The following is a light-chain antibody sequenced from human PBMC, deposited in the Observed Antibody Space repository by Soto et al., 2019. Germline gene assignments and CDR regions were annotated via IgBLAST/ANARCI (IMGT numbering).Light chain of an antibody. CDR1: QSVSNSY. J-gene: IGKJ1*01. Sequence: EIVMTQSPATLSLSPGERATLSCRASQSVSNSYLAWYQQKPGQAPRLLIYGASSRATGIPGRFSGSGSGTEFTLAISTLKSEDFVVYYCQQYHNWPSTFGQGTKVDIK. CDR2: GAS. CDR3: QQYHNWPST. V-gene: IGKV3D-15*01.